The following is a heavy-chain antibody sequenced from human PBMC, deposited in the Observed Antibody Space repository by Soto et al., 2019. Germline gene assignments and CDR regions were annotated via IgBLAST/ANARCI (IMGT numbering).Heavy chain of an antibody. CDR2: IYHSGST. D-gene: IGHD3-3*01. J-gene: IGHJ4*02. V-gene: IGHV4-59*01. Sequence: SETLSLTCTVSGDSIGSYRWGWIRQPPGKGLEWIGYIYHSGSTTYNPSLESRVTMSIDTSRNRFSLNLTSVTAADTAMYYCAKAPSPISYASGENEYYLDYWGQGTLVTVSS. CDR1: GDSIGSYR. CDR3: AKAPSPISYASGENEYYLDY.